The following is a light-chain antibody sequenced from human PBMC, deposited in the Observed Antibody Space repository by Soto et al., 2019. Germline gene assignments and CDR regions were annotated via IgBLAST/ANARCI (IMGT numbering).Light chain of an antibody. CDR1: QSVSSY. Sequence: EIVLTQFPATLSLSPGETATLSCRASQSVSSYLAWYQQKPGQAPRLLIYDASSRATGIPARFSGSGSGTDFTLTINILEPEDFAVYYCQQRYNWPRTFGQGTKVDIK. CDR2: DAS. J-gene: IGKJ1*01. V-gene: IGKV3-11*01. CDR3: QQRYNWPRT.